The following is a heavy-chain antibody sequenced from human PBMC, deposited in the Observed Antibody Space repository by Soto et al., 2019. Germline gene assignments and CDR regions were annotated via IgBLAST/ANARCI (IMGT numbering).Heavy chain of an antibody. V-gene: IGHV1-2*02. D-gene: IGHD5-12*01. CDR3: ARDLGGYDLYGPDT. CDR2: INLNSGDT. CDR1: GDTFTDSS. Sequence: ASVKVSCKTSGDTFTDSSMHWVRQTPGQGLEWMGWINLNSGDTNYAEKFRGRVTMTRDTSIITAYMELTRLKSDDTAVYYCARDLGGYDLYGPDTWGQGTLVTVSS. J-gene: IGHJ5*02.